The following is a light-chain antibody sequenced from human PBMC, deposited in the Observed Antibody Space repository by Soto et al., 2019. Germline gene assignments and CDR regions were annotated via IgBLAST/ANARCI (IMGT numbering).Light chain of an antibody. CDR3: QQYENLPT. CDR1: QNINNY. Sequence: DIQMTQSPSSLCASVGDRVTLTCQASQNINNYLNWYQQKPGRAPKRLIYDASNLEAGVPSRFRGSGSGTDFTFTISRLQPEDIATYYCQQYENLPTFGQGTRLEI. CDR2: DAS. J-gene: IGKJ5*01. V-gene: IGKV1-33*01.